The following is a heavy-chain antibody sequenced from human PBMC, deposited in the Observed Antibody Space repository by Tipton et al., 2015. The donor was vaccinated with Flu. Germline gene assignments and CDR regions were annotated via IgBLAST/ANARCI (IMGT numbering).Heavy chain of an antibody. CDR1: GYTFNNYA. J-gene: IGHJ4*02. Sequence: QLVQSGAEVKEPGASVKVSCRTSGYTFNNYAFSWVRQAPGQGLEWMGRISVYSGKADYTQTFQGRVTMTTDTSTNTAYMELSSLTSDDTAVYYCVRDHSSSSGYLDWWGQGTLVIVSS. D-gene: IGHD2-2*01. V-gene: IGHV1-18*01. CDR3: VRDHSSSSGYLDW. CDR2: ISVYSGKA.